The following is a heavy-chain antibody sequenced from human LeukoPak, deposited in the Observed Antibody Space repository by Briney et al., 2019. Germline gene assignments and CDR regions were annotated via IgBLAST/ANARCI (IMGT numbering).Heavy chain of an antibody. J-gene: IGHJ4*02. V-gene: IGHV4-61*02. CDR1: GGSVSSGSDY. Sequence: SQTLSLTCTVSGGSVSSGSDYWSWIRQPAGKELEWIGRISTSGNTNYNPSLKSRVTISRDMSKNQFSLRLSSMTAADTAVYYCAGQVGYFDYWGQGTLVTVSS. CDR2: ISTSGNT. CDR3: AGQVGYFDY. D-gene: IGHD1-26*01.